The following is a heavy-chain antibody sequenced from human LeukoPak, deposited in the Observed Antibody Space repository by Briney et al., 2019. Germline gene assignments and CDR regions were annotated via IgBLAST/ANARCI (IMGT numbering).Heavy chain of an antibody. J-gene: IGHJ5*02. Sequence: PSETLSLTCAVYGGSFSGYYWSWIRQPPGKGLEWIGEINHSGSTNYNPSLKSRVTISVDMSKNQFSLKLSSVTAADTAVYYCARGLMGYWYLNWFDPWGQGTLVTVSS. CDR1: GGSFSGYY. CDR3: ARGLMGYWYLNWFDP. D-gene: IGHD2-15*01. CDR2: INHSGST. V-gene: IGHV4-34*01.